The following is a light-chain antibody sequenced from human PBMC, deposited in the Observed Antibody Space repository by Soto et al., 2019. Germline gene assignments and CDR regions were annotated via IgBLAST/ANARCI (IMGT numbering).Light chain of an antibody. CDR1: QSVSSSY. CDR2: GTS. CDR3: QQYTGPPTT. J-gene: IGKJ5*01. V-gene: IGKV3-20*01. Sequence: EIVLTPSQGTLALSPCERAALSSRASQSVSSSYLAWYQQKPGQAPRFLIYGTSSRATGIPDRFSGSGSGTDFTLTITRLEPEDSAVYFCQQYTGPPTTFGQGTRLETK.